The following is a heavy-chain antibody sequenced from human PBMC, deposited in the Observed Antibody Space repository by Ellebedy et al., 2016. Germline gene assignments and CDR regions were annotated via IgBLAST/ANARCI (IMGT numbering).Heavy chain of an antibody. CDR1: GFTFSSYS. Sequence: GESLKISXAASGFTFSSYSMNWVRQAPGKGLEWVSSISSSSSYIYYADSVKGRFTISRDNAKNSLYLQMNSLRAEDTAVYYCAREPLGWLQRNGYGMDVWGQGTTVTVSS. CDR2: ISSSSSYI. CDR3: AREPLGWLQRNGYGMDV. V-gene: IGHV3-21*01. J-gene: IGHJ6*02. D-gene: IGHD5-24*01.